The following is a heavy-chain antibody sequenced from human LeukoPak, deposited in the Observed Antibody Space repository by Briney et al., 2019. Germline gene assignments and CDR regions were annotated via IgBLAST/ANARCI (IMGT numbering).Heavy chain of an antibody. CDR3: AKVGCFSTSCHEDY. V-gene: IGHV3-23*01. D-gene: IGHD2-2*01. CDR1: GFTFGSYA. CDR2: ISTSGSAT. J-gene: IGHJ4*02. Sequence: AGGSLRLSCAASGFTFGSYAMSWVRQAPGKGLEWVSGISTSGSATYYADSVKGRFTISRDNSKNTVYLQMNSLRAEDTAVYYCAKVGCFSTSCHEDYWGQGTLVTVSS.